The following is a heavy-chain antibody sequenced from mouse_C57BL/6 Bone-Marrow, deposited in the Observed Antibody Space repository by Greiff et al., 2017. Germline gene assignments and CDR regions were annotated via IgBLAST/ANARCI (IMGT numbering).Heavy chain of an antibody. V-gene: IGHV1-64*01. CDR1: GYTFTSYW. D-gene: IGHD1-1*01. CDR3: ARAGSSPVSY. J-gene: IGHJ3*01. CDR2: IHPNSGST. Sequence: QVQLQQPGAELVKPGASVTLSCKASGYTFTSYWMHWVKQRPGQGLEWIGMIHPNSGSTNYNEKFKSKATLTVDKSSSTAYMQLSSLTSEDSAIYYCARAGSSPVSYWGQGTLVTVAA.